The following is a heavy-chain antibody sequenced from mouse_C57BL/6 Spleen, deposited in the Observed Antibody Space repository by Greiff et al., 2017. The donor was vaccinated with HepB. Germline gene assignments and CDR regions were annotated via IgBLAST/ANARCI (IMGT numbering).Heavy chain of an antibody. D-gene: IGHD1-1*01. CDR3: ARDGDYYGSLYYFDY. Sequence: VQLKESGGGLVKPGGSLKLSCAASGFTFSSYAMSWVRQTPEKRLEWVATISDGGSYTYYPDNVKGRFTISRDNAKNNLYLQMSHLKSEDTAMYYCARDGDYYGSLYYFDYWGQGTTLTVSS. CDR2: ISDGGSYT. V-gene: IGHV5-4*01. J-gene: IGHJ2*01. CDR1: GFTFSSYA.